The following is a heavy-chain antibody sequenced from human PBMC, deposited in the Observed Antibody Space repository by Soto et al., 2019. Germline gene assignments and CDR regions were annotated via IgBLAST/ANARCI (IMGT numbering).Heavy chain of an antibody. D-gene: IGHD2-2*01. Sequence: ASVKLSCKACGYTFTSSGISWVRHAPGQGPEWMGWISSYNGDTNYAQTFQGRVTMTTDTSTSTAYMELRSLRSDDTAVYYCASTRRAPYCISTSCYPGEVRYYYYGMDVWGQGTTLTVSS. J-gene: IGHJ6*02. CDR3: ASTRRAPYCISTSCYPGEVRYYYYGMDV. CDR2: ISSYNGDT. V-gene: IGHV1-18*01. CDR1: GYTFTSSG.